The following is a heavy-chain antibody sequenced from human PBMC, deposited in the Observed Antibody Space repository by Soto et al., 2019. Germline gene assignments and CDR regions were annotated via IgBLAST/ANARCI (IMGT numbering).Heavy chain of an antibody. D-gene: IGHD3-3*01. Sequence: ASVKVSCKASGYTFTGYYMHWVRQAPGQGLEWMGWINPNSGGTNYAQKFQGRVTMTRDTSISTAYMELSRVRSDDTAVYYSAKDMTDYDHYGMDVWGQGTTVTVSS. J-gene: IGHJ6*02. CDR1: GYTFTGYY. V-gene: IGHV1-2*02. CDR3: AKDMTDYDHYGMDV. CDR2: INPNSGGT.